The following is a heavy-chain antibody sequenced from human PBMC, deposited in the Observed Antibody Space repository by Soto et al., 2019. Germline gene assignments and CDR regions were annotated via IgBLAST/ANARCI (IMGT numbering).Heavy chain of an antibody. D-gene: IGHD3-22*01. CDR2: IKSKTDGGTT. J-gene: IGHJ4*02. V-gene: IGHV3-15*07. Sequence: GGSLRLSCAASGFTFSNAWMNWVRQAPGKGLEWVGRIKSKTDGGTTDYAAPVKGRFTISRDDSKNTLYLQMNSLKTEDTAVYYCTTSIQGKLHTMKQGWGQGTLVTVSS. CDR3: TTSIQGKLHTMKQG. CDR1: GFTFSNAW.